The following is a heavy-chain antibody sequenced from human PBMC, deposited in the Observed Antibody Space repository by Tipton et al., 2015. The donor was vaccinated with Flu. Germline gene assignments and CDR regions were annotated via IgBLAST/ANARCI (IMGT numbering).Heavy chain of an antibody. CDR1: GFTFSRYG. Sequence: SLRLSCAVSGFTFSRYGMSWVRQAPGKGLEWVSGFSASARTTYFADSVKGRFTISRDNFKNTPYLQMNSVRAEDTAVYYCAKVIPELVAGLDYWGQGTLVTVSS. CDR2: FSASARTT. CDR3: AKVIPELVAGLDY. V-gene: IGHV3-23*01. J-gene: IGHJ4*02. D-gene: IGHD6-19*01.